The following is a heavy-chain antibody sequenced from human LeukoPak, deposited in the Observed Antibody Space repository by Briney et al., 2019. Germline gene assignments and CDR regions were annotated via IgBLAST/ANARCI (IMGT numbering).Heavy chain of an antibody. CDR1: GGTFSSYA. CDR2: IIPIFGTA. J-gene: IGHJ5*02. D-gene: IGHD7-27*01. Sequence: ASVKVSCKASGGTFSSYAISWVRQAPGQGLEWMGGIIPIFGTANYAQKFQGRVTITADESTSPAYMELSSLRSEDTAVYYCAREFLLTGDLGWFDPWGQGTLVTVSS. V-gene: IGHV1-69*13. CDR3: AREFLLTGDLGWFDP.